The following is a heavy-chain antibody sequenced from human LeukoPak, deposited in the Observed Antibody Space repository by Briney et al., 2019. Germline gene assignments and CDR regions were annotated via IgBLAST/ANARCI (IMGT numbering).Heavy chain of an antibody. V-gene: IGHV3-30*18. D-gene: IGHD4-17*01. J-gene: IGHJ4*02. CDR1: GFTFSSYG. Sequence: GGSLRLSCAASGFTFSSYGMNWVRQAPGRGLEWVAVISYDGSNKYYADSVKGRFTISRDNSKNTLYLQMNSLRAEDTAVYYCAKDRYGDYGSSFDYWGQGTLVTVSS. CDR2: ISYDGSNK. CDR3: AKDRYGDYGSSFDY.